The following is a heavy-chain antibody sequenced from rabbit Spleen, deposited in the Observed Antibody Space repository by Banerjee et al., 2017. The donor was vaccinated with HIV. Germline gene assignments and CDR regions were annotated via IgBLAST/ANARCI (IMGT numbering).Heavy chain of an antibody. Sequence: QLKETGGGLVQPGGSLTLSCKASGFDFSSYYMSWVRQAPGKGLEWIGIIYAGKGSTDYASWVNGRFTISSDNAQNTVDLQMNSLTAADTATYFCARWDSYDDYGDYGDGHLWGPGTLVTVS. CDR1: GFDFSSYY. V-gene: IGHV1S7*01. CDR3: ARWDSYDDYGDYGDGHL. CDR2: IYAGKGST. J-gene: IGHJ4*01. D-gene: IGHD2-1*01.